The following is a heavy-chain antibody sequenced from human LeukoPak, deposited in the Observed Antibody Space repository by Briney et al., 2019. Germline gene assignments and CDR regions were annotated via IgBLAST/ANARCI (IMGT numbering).Heavy chain of an antibody. CDR1: GFTFSSYA. Sequence: GGSLRLSCAASGFTFSSYAMSWVRQAPGKGLEWVSAISGSGGSTYYADSVKGRFTISRDNSKNTLYLQMNSLRAEDTAVYYCARVIVGQWLGVLEGAHNDYWGQGTLVTVSS. CDR3: ARVIVGQWLGVLEGAHNDY. V-gene: IGHV3-23*01. D-gene: IGHD6-19*01. CDR2: ISGSGGST. J-gene: IGHJ4*02.